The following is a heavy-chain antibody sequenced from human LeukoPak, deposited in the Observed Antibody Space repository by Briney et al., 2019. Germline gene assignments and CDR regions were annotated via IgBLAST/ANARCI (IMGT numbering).Heavy chain of an antibody. CDR3: ARGIPDGYCSSTSCYVFDY. V-gene: IGHV4-39*07. J-gene: IGHJ4*02. Sequence: PSETLSLTCTVSGGSISSYYWGWIRQPPGKGLEWIGSIYYSGSTYYNPSLKSRVTISVDTSKNQFSLKLSSVTAADTAVYYCARGIPDGYCSSTSCYVFDYWGQGTLVTVSS. CDR2: IYYSGST. D-gene: IGHD2-2*01. CDR1: GGSISSYY.